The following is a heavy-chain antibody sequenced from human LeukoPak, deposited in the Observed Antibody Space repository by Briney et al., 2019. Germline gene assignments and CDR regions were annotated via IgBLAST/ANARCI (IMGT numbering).Heavy chain of an antibody. J-gene: IGHJ4*02. CDR1: GGSISNYY. CDR3: ARDDSGSSH. CDR2: ISYSGAT. V-gene: IGHV4-59*12. Sequence: SETLSLTCTVSGGSISNYYCSWIRQPPGKGLEWIGYISYSGATNYNPSLKSRVTISVDTSKNQFSLKLSSVTAADTAVYYCARDDSGSSHWGQGTLVTVSS. D-gene: IGHD1-26*01.